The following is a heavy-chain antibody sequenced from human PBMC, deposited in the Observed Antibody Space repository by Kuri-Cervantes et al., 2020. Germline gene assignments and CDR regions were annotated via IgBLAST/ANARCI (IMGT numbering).Heavy chain of an antibody. CDR3: ARGITIFGVGAFGLYYFDY. V-gene: IGHV3-23*01. CDR1: GFTFSSYG. Sequence: GGSLRLSCAASGFTFSSYGMSWVRQAPGKGLEWVSAISGSDGSAYYADSVKGRFTISRDNAKNSLSLQTNSLRAEDTAVYFCARGITIFGVGAFGLYYFDYWGQGTLVTVSS. D-gene: IGHD3-3*01. CDR2: ISGSDGSA. J-gene: IGHJ4*02.